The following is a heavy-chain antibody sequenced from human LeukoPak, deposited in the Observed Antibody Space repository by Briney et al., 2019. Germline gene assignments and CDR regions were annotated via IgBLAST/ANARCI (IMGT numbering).Heavy chain of an antibody. CDR1: GYTFTSYA. CDR2: INTNTGNP. Sequence: ASVKVSCEASGYTFTSYAMNWVRQAPGQGLEWMGWINTNTGNPTYAQGFTGRFVFSLDTSVSTAYLQISSLKAEDTAVYYCARAATAMASALYYYYYGMDVWGQGTTVTVSS. V-gene: IGHV7-4-1*02. CDR3: ARAATAMASALYYYYYGMDV. J-gene: IGHJ6*02. D-gene: IGHD5-18*01.